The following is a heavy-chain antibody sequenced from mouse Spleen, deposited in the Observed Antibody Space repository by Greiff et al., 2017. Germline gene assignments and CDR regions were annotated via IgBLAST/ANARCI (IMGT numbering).Heavy chain of an antibody. Sequence: VQLQQSGPELVKPGASVKISCKASGYTFTDYYMNWVKQSHGKSLEWIGDINPNNGGTSYNQKFKGKATLTVDKSSSTAYMELRSLTSEDSAVYYCARRDGSSYGDAMDYWGQGTSVTVSS. J-gene: IGHJ4*01. V-gene: IGHV1-26*01. CDR2: INPNNGGT. CDR3: ARRDGSSYGDAMDY. CDR1: GYTFTDYY. D-gene: IGHD1-1*01.